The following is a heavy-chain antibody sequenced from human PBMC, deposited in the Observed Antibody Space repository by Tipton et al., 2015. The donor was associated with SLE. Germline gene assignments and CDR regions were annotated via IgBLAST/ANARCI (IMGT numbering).Heavy chain of an antibody. J-gene: IGHJ4*02. CDR2: ISWNSGSL. CDR1: GFSFGDFG. CDR3: VKANNDYLTYYFDY. Sequence: SLRLSCVASGFSFGDFGMFWVRQRPGKGLEWVSGISWNSGSLGYADSVKGRFTISRDNAKSSLYLQMNGLRVEDTALYYCVKANNDYLTYYFDYWGQGTLVTVSS. D-gene: IGHD2/OR15-2a*01. V-gene: IGHV3-9*01.